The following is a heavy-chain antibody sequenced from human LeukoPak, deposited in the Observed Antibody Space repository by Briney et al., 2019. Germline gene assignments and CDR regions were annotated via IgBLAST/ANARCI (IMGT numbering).Heavy chain of an antibody. J-gene: IGHJ3*02. D-gene: IGHD3-22*01. CDR3: ARDRGYYYDSSGYSHAFDI. CDR2: ISSSGSTI. Sequence: PGGSLRLSCAASGFTFSDYYMSWIRQAPGEGLEWVSYISSSGSTIYYADSVKGRFTISRDNAKNSLYLQMNSLRAEDTAVYYCARDRGYYYDSSGYSHAFDIWGQGTMVTVSS. V-gene: IGHV3-11*01. CDR1: GFTFSDYY.